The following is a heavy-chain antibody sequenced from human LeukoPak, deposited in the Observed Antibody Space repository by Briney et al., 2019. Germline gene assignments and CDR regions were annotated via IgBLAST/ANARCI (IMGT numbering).Heavy chain of an antibody. CDR1: GGSFSGYY. V-gene: IGHV4-4*07. Sequence: SETLSLTCAVYGGSFSGYYWSWIRQPPGKGLEWIGRIYTSGSTNYNPSLKSRVTMSVDTSKNQFSLKLSSVTAADTAVYYCARDGPYSSSCYGGYNWFDPWGQGTLVTVSS. D-gene: IGHD6-13*01. J-gene: IGHJ5*02. CDR3: ARDGPYSSSCYGGYNWFDP. CDR2: IYTSGST.